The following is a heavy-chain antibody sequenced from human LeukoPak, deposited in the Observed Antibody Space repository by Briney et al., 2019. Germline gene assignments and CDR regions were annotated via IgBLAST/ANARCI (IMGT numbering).Heavy chain of an antibody. V-gene: IGHV1-69*04. J-gene: IGHJ6*02. CDR3: ARDYLLECYDFWSGPNYGMDV. Sequence: ASVKVSCKASGGTFSSYAISWVRQAPGQGLEWMGRIIPILGIANYAQKFQGRVTITADKSTSTAYMELSSLRSEDTAVYYCARDYLLECYDFWSGPNYGMDVWGQGTTVTVSS. CDR1: GGTFSSYA. D-gene: IGHD3-3*01. CDR2: IIPILGIA.